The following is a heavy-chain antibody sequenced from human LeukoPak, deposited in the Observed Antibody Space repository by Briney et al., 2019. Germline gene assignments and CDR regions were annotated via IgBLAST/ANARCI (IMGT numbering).Heavy chain of an antibody. CDR1: GGSVSSGSYY. J-gene: IGHJ6*02. V-gene: IGHV4-61*01. Sequence: SETLSLTCTVSGGSVSSGSYYWSWIRQPPGKGLEWIGYIYYSGSTSYNPSLKSRVTISVDTSKNQFSLKLSSVTAADTAVYYCARYSGSRHYGMDVWGQGTTVTVSS. D-gene: IGHD6-6*01. CDR2: IYYSGST. CDR3: ARYSGSRHYGMDV.